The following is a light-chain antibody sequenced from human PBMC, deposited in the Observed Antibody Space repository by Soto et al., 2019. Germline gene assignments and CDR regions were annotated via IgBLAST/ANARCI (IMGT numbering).Light chain of an antibody. CDR1: QSVSSIY. J-gene: IGKJ4*01. Sequence: EIVLTQSPGTLSLSPGGRATLSCRASQSVSSIYLAWYQQKPGQAPRLLIYDASSRATGIPDRFSGSGSETDFTLTISGLEPEDFAVYYCQQYGTTPLTFGGGTKVEIK. CDR2: DAS. V-gene: IGKV3-20*01. CDR3: QQYGTTPLT.